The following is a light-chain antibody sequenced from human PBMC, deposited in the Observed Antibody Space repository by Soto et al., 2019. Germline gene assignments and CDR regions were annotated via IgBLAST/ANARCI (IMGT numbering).Light chain of an antibody. V-gene: IGKV1-5*03. CDR3: QQYNSNSLS. CDR1: QSVSNW. J-gene: IGKJ4*01. Sequence: DIQMTQSPSTLSASVGDRVTITCRASQSVSNWLAWYQQKPGKVPKLLIYKAYSLESGVPSRFRGSGSWTDFTLTNSTLQPDDLATYYCQQYNSNSLSFGGGTQVEIK. CDR2: KAY.